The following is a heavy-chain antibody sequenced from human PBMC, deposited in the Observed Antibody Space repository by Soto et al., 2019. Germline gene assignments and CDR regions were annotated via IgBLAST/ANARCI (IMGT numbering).Heavy chain of an antibody. V-gene: IGHV1-2*02. D-gene: IGHD1-26*01. CDR3: GRGRSGQIVVFY. CDR2: IGPESGAT. Sequence: ASVKVSCKASGYTFTGHYIHWVRQAPEQGPEWMGEIGPESGATRYAQRFQGRVIMTRDMSITTVYMELNNLSPDDTAVYYCGRGRSGQIVVFYWGQGTPVTGLL. J-gene: IGHJ4*02. CDR1: GYTFTGHY.